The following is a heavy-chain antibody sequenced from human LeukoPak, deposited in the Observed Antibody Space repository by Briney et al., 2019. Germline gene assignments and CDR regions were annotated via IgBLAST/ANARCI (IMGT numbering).Heavy chain of an antibody. Sequence: GGSLRLSCAASGFTFNNYAMSWVRQAPGKGLEWVSSISSSSSYIYYADSVKGRFTISRDNAKNSLYLQMNSLRAEDTAVYYCAELGITMIGGVWGKGTTVTISS. CDR3: AELGITMIGGV. D-gene: IGHD3-10*02. J-gene: IGHJ6*04. CDR2: ISSSSSYI. V-gene: IGHV3-21*01. CDR1: GFTFNNYA.